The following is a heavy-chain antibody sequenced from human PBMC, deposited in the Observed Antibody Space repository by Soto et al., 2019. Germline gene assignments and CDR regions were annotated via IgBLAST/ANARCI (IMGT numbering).Heavy chain of an antibody. CDR2: ITPTGST. CDR1: GRAFICYY. J-gene: IGHJ5*02. V-gene: IGHV4-34*01. CDR3: ARANGLRLGELSWGGPNWFDP. D-gene: IGHD3-16*02. Sequence: PTETLYLTCAVYGRAFICYYLTWSRPPPGNGLEWIGEITPTGSTNYNPSLKSRVTILIDTSKNQFSLKLSSVTAADTAMYYCARANGLRLGELSWGGPNWFDPWGQGTLVTVS.